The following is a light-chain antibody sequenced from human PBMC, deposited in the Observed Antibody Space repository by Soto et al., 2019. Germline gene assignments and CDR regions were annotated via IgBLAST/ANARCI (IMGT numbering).Light chain of an antibody. J-gene: IGKJ1*01. CDR2: SAS. CDR1: QSVSNN. CDR3: LQYNNWRT. Sequence: EIVMTQSPATLSVSPGERATLSCGASQSVSNNLAWYQQKPGQAPRLLIYSASTRATGVPARFSGSGSGTEFTLTISSLQSEDFAVYYCLQYNNWRTFGQGTKVDTK. V-gene: IGKV3-15*01.